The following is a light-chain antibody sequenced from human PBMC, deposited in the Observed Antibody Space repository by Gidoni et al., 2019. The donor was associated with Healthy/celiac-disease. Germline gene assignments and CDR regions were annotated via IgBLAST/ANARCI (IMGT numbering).Light chain of an antibody. CDR1: QSISSY. Sequence: IQMTQSTSSLSASVGDRVTITCRASQSISSYLNWYQQKPGKSHKLLIYAAYSLQSGVPSRFSGSGSVTDFTLTISSLQPEDFATYYCQQSYSTRWTFGQGTKVEIK. CDR2: AAY. V-gene: IGKV1-39*01. CDR3: QQSYSTRWT. J-gene: IGKJ1*01.